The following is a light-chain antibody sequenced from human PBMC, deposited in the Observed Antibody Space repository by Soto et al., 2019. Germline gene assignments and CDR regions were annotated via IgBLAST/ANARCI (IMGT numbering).Light chain of an antibody. CDR2: DVS. J-gene: IGLJ1*01. V-gene: IGLV2-14*01. CDR3: SSYTSSSTYV. Sequence: QSVLTQPASVSGSPGQSITISCTGTSSDVGGYNDVSWYQQHPGKAPEFTIYDVSNRPSGVSNRFSGSKSGNTASLTISGLQAEDEADYYCSSYTSSSTYVFGTGTKVTVL. CDR1: SSDVGGYND.